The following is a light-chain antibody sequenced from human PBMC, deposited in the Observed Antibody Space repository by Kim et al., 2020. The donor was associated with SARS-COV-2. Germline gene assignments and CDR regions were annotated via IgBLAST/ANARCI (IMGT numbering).Light chain of an antibody. CDR3: QQTNNFPLT. CDR2: GAS. V-gene: IGKV1-12*01. CDR1: QDISGW. J-gene: IGKJ4*01. Sequence: DIQMTQSPSSVSASVGDRVTITFRASQDISGWLAWYRQKPGQAPNLLSYGASRLQSGVPSRFSGGGSVTDFTLTISSLQPEDFATYVCQQTNNFPLTCGGGTKVDIK.